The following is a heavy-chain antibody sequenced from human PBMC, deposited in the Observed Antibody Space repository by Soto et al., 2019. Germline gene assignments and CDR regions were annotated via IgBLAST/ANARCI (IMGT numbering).Heavy chain of an antibody. Sequence: SETLSLTCSVSGGSINGSSYFWGWVRQPPGKGLEWIGSIYYSGSTYYNPSLRSRVTISVDTSKNQFALKLSSVTAADTAVFYCARHYSSGSRNWFDPWGQGTLVTVSS. CDR1: GGSINGSSYF. V-gene: IGHV4-39*01. CDR2: IYYSGST. D-gene: IGHD6-19*01. J-gene: IGHJ5*02. CDR3: ARHYSSGSRNWFDP.